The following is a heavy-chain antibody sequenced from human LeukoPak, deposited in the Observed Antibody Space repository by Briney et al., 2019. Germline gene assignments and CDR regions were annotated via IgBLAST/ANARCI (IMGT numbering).Heavy chain of an antibody. CDR3: ARLIRRLGFCIGGSCNWDYYFDY. J-gene: IGHJ4*02. CDR2: IYNSDNS. CDR1: GDSISSYN. D-gene: IGHD2-15*01. V-gene: IGHV4-4*09. Sequence: SETLSLTCTVSGDSISSYNWSWIRQPPGKRLEWIGHIYNSDNSNDNPSLKSRVTMSIDTSKNQFSLMLSSVTATDTAVYYCARLIRRLGFCIGGSCNWDYYFDYWGQGTLVTVS.